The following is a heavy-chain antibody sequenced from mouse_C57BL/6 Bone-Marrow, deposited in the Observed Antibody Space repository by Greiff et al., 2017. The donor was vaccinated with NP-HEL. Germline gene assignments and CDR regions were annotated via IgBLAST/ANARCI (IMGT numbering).Heavy chain of an antibody. CDR1: GFTFSSYG. CDR2: ISSGGSYT. V-gene: IGHV5-6*01. Sequence: EVQVVESGGDLVKPGGSLKLSCAASGFTFSSYGMSWVRQTPDKRLEWVATISSGGSYTYYPDSVKGRFTISRDNAKNTLYLQMSSLKSEDTAMYYCARHWGTLYYAMDYWGQGTSVTVSS. J-gene: IGHJ4*01. D-gene: IGHD3-3*01. CDR3: ARHWGTLYYAMDY.